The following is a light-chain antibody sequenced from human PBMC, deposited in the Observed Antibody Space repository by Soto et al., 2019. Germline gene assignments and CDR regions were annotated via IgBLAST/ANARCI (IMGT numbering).Light chain of an antibody. CDR2: GAS. J-gene: IGKJ1*01. Sequence: EVLMTQSPATVSVSQGERATLSWGASQSVRRNLDWYQQKPGKAPRLLIYGASTRATGVPARFSGSGYGTELTITICSLQSEDFAVYYCQQSDSWPRTFGHGTKVDIK. V-gene: IGKV3-15*01. CDR1: QSVRRN. CDR3: QQSDSWPRT.